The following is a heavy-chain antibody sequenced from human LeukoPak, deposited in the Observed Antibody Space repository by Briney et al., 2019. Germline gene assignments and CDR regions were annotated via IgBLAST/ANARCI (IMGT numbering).Heavy chain of an antibody. CDR3: ARVQMATIFDY. Sequence: GGSLRLSCAASGFTVSSNYMSWVRQAPGKGLEWVSVIYSGGSTYYADSVKGRFTISRDNSKNTLYLQMNSLRAEDTAVYYCARVQMATIFDYWGQGTLVTVSS. CDR2: IYSGGST. D-gene: IGHD5-24*01. V-gene: IGHV3-53*01. J-gene: IGHJ4*02. CDR1: GFTVSSNY.